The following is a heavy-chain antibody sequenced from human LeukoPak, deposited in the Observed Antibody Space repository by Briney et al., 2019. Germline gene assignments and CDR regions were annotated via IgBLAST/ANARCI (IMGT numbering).Heavy chain of an antibody. CDR2: IYYSGST. Sequence: SETLSLTCTVSGGSIRSSSYYWGWIRQPPGKGLEWIGSIYYSGSTYYNASLKSRGTISVDTSKNQFSLKLSSVTAADTAVYYCARGQTGSTVAYVLHYFDYWGQGTLVTVSS. J-gene: IGHJ4*02. CDR3: ARGQTGSTVAYVLHYFDY. D-gene: IGHD4-23*01. CDR1: GGSIRSSSYY. V-gene: IGHV4-39*01.